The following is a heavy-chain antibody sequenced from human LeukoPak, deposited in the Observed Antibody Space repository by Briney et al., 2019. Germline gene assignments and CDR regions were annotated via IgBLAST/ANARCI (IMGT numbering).Heavy chain of an antibody. J-gene: IGHJ5*02. V-gene: IGHV4-30-2*01. CDR1: GGSISSGGYS. CDR3: ARDLWHDGSGRDNWFDP. CDR2: IYHSGST. D-gene: IGHD3-10*01. Sequence: PSETLSLTCAVSGGSISSGGYSWSWIRQPPGKGLEWIGYIYHSGSTYYNPSLKSRVTISVDRSKNQFSLKLSSVTAADTAVYYCARDLWHDGSGRDNWFDPWGQGTLVTVSS.